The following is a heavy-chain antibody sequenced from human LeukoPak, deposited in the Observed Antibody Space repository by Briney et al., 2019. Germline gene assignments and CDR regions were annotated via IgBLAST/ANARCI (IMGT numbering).Heavy chain of an antibody. CDR1: GFTVSSNY. CDR2: IYSGGST. D-gene: IGHD5-18*01. Sequence: GGSPRLSCAASGFTVSSNYMSWVRQAPGKGLEWVSVIYSGGSTYYADSVKGRFTISRDNSKNTLYLQMNSLRAEDTAVYYCARGGYSYGYGVGNDYWGQGTLVTVSS. J-gene: IGHJ4*02. CDR3: ARGGYSYGYGVGNDY. V-gene: IGHV3-53*01.